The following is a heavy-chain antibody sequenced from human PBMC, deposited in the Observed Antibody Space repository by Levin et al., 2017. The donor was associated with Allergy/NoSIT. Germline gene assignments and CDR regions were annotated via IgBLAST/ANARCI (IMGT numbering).Heavy chain of an antibody. Sequence: AGGSLRLSCTVSGGSISSYYWSWIRQPPGKGLEWIGYIYYSGSTNYNPSLKSRVTISVDTSKNQFSLKLSSVTAADTAVYYCARIMNLGSSGLRGYYIDYWGQGTLVTVSS. CDR3: ARIMNLGSSGLRGYYIDY. CDR2: IYYSGST. V-gene: IGHV4-59*08. J-gene: IGHJ4*02. CDR1: GGSISSYY. D-gene: IGHD6-19*01.